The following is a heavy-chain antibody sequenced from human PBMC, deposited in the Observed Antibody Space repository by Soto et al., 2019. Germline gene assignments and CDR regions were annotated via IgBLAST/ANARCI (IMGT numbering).Heavy chain of an antibody. J-gene: IGHJ6*02. Sequence: QPGGSLRLSCAASGFTFSSYAMHWVRQAPGKGLEWVAVISYDGSNKYYADSVKGRFTISRDNSKNTLYLQMNSLRAEDTAVYYCARGPCGGSCYKYYYYYGMEVWGQGTTVTVSS. CDR1: GFTFSSYA. D-gene: IGHD2-15*01. CDR2: ISYDGSNK. CDR3: ARGPCGGSCYKYYYYYGMEV. V-gene: IGHV3-30-3*01.